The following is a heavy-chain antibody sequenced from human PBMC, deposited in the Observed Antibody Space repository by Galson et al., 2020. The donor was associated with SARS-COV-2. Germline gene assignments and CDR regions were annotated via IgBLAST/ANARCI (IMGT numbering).Heavy chain of an antibody. J-gene: IGHJ3*01. V-gene: IGHV4-34*01. CDR3: AGGHRISGTKELLLFRESANAGAFDV. CDR1: GGSFRGYY. D-gene: IGHD3-10*01. CDR2: IDHSGRT. Sequence: SETLSLTCTVIGGSFRGYYWTWIRQAPGKGLEWIGEIDHSGRTIYNPSLQNRVTISVDPSTNRFSLRLSSVTAADTAVYYCAGGHRISGTKELLLFRESANAGAFDVWGQGTKVAVYS.